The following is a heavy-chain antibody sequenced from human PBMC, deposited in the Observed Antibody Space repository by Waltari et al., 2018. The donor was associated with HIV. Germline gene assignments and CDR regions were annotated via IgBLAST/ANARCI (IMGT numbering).Heavy chain of an antibody. Sequence: QLHLQESGPGLVKPSETLALTCTVSGGSITRNDFYWAWIRQPPGKGLEWIGLIYNSGTTDYNPSLKSRVSMSRDTSKNRFSLRLHSVTAADTAIYYCARRGDGFNQHARLDHWGPGTLVTVSS. CDR1: GGSITRNDFY. J-gene: IGHJ4*02. CDR2: IYNSGTT. V-gene: IGHV4-39*01. D-gene: IGHD2-2*01. CDR3: ARRGDGFNQHARLDH.